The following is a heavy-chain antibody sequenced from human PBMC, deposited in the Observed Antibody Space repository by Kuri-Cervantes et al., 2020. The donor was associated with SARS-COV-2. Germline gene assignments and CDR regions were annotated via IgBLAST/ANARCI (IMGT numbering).Heavy chain of an antibody. CDR3: AKEGPTGYYDISGYYYDYYYGMDV. D-gene: IGHD3-22*01. CDR1: GFTFSSYA. J-gene: IGHJ6*02. Sequence: GESLKISCAASGFTFSSYAMSWVRQAPGKGLEWVSAISGSGGSTYYADSVKGRFTISRDNSKNTLYLQMNSLRAEDTAVYYCAKEGPTGYYDISGYYYDYYYGMDVWGQGTTVTVSS. V-gene: IGHV3-23*01. CDR2: ISGSGGST.